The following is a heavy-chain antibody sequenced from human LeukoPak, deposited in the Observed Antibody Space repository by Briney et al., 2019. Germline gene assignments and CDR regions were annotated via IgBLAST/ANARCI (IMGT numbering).Heavy chain of an antibody. V-gene: IGHV1-69*05. CDR3: AREGTPDESSWSDY. CDR1: GGTFSSYA. CDR2: IIPIFGTA. Sequence: SVKVSCKASGGTFSSYAISWVRQAPGQGLEWMGGIIPIFGTANYAQKFQGRVTITTDESTSTAYTELSSLRSEDTAVYYCAREGTPDESSWSDYWGQGTLVTVSS. D-gene: IGHD6-13*01. J-gene: IGHJ4*02.